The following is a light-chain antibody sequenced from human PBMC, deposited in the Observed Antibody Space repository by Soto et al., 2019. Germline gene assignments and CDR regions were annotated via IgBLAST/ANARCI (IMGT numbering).Light chain of an antibody. Sequence: QSVLSQPPSASGTPGQRVTVSCSGSSSNIGTNYVYWYQQLPATAPKLLIYRNNQRPSGVPDRFTGSKSGTSASLAISGLRSEDEADYFCAAWDDSLSGVLFGGGT. J-gene: IGLJ2*01. CDR2: RNN. CDR3: AAWDDSLSGVL. V-gene: IGLV1-47*01. CDR1: SSNIGTNY.